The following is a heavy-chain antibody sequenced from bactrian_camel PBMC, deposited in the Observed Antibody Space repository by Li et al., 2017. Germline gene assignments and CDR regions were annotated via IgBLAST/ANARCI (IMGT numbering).Heavy chain of an antibody. CDR2: VASNGGSM. V-gene: IGHV3-1*01. CDR1: GFTFSDYT. D-gene: IGHD3*01. CDR3: AKDTTATPTTYSE. Sequence: VQLVESGGDLVRPGGSLRLSCAASGFTFSDYTMTWVRQAPGKGLEWVSGVASNGGSMEYADSIVDRFTISRDNAKNTLYLQLNSLKTEDTAMYYCAKDTTATPTTYSEWGQGTQVTVS. J-gene: IGHJ4*01.